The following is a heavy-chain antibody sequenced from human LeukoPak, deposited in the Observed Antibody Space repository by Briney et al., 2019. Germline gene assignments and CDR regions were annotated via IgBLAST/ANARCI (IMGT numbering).Heavy chain of an antibody. CDR2: IYSSGST. D-gene: IGHD1-26*01. Sequence: SDTLSLPCTVSGGPISSYYWSWIRESAGKGLEWMGRIYSSGSTNYNPSLKSRVTMSVDTTKNQFSLKLSSVTAADTAVYYCARSSGSYSIDYWGQGTLVTVSS. J-gene: IGHJ4*02. V-gene: IGHV4-4*07. CDR1: GGPISSYY. CDR3: ARSSGSYSIDY.